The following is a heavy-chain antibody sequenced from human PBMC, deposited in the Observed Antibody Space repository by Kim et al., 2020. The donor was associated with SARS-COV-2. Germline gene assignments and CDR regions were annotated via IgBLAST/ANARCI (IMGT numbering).Heavy chain of an antibody. V-gene: IGHV4-34*01. CDR1: GGSFSGYY. Sequence: SETLSLTCAVYGGSFSGYYWSWIRQPPGKGLEWIGEINHSGSTNYNPSLKSRVTISVDTSKNQFSLKLSSVTAADTAVYYCARDRQYDRAFDIWGQGTMVTVSS. CDR2: INHSGST. J-gene: IGHJ3*02. D-gene: IGHD3-22*01. CDR3: ARDRQYDRAFDI.